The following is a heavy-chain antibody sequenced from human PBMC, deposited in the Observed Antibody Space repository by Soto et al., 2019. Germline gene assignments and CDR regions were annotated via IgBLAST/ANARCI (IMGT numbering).Heavy chain of an antibody. D-gene: IGHD1-26*01. CDR3: VKETGKLGVPLFDH. Sequence: EVQMLESGGDLVRRGGSLSVSCAASGFTFIDYAMSWVREAPGKGLEWVSGINDRGDKTYYADSVKGRFTISRDNSKNTLYLQMTSLRVEDMAVYYCVKETGKLGVPLFDHWGQGTLVTVSS. CDR1: GFTFIDYA. CDR2: INDRGDKT. V-gene: IGHV3-23*01. J-gene: IGHJ4*02.